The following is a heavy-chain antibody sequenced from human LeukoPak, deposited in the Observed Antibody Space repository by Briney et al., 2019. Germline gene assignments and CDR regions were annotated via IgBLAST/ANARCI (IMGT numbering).Heavy chain of an antibody. Sequence: SETLSLTCTVSGDSITTTGSYWVWIRQPPGNGLEWVGSTFFRGSTFYSPSLKSRVTISLDTSKNQFSLVLSPVTAADTAVFFCAIHKLWGHFDFRGQGTLVTVSS. CDR3: AIHKLWGHFDF. CDR1: GDSITTTGSY. J-gene: IGHJ4*02. CDR2: TFFRGST. D-gene: IGHD1-26*01. V-gene: IGHV4-39*01.